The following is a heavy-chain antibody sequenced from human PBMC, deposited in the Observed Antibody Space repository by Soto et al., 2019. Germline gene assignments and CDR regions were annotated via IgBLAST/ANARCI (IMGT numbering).Heavy chain of an antibody. D-gene: IGHD1-1*01. CDR2: ISSSGST. J-gene: IGHJ4*02. CDR3: AREVQPVVRREYDY. Sequence: EVQLVESGGGLVKPGGSLRLSCAVSGFTFSTCTMNWVRQAPGKGLEWVSSISSSGSTYYADSVKGRFTISRDNAKNALDLQMNSLRAEDTAVYYCAREVQPVVRREYDYWGQGTLVTVSS. CDR1: GFTFSTCT. V-gene: IGHV3-21*06.